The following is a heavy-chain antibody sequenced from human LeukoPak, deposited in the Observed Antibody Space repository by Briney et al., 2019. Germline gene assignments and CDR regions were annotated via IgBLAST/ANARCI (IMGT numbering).Heavy chain of an antibody. CDR1: GFTFSSYA. V-gene: IGHV3-30*04. D-gene: IGHD3-22*01. CDR2: ISYDGSNK. Sequence: GRSLRLSCAASGFTFSSYAMHWVRQAPGKGLEWVAVISYDGSNKYYADSVKGRFTISRDNSKNTLYLQMNSLRAEDTAVYYCARGELMVVIEYFQHWGQGTLVTVSS. CDR3: ARGELMVVIEYFQH. J-gene: IGHJ1*01.